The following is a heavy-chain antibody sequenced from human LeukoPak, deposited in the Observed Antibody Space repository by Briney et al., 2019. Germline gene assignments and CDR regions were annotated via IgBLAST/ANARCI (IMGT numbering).Heavy chain of an antibody. D-gene: IGHD6-6*01. CDR3: ASDLTTLSSPRVLGRFY. CDR2: IRYNGVST. J-gene: IGHJ4*02. CDR1: GFTFSSHA. V-gene: IGHV3-23*01. Sequence: GGSLRLSCAASGFTFSSHAMSWVRQAPGKGPEWVAGIRYNGVSTYYADSVKGRFTISRDNSKNTLYLQMNSLRAEDTAVYYCASDLTTLSSPRVLGRFYWGQGTLVTVSS.